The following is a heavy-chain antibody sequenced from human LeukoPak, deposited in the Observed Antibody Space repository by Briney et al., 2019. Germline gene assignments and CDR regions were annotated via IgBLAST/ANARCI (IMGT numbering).Heavy chain of an antibody. CDR2: INPNSGGT. D-gene: IGHD6-13*01. V-gene: IGHV1-2*06. Sequence: ASVNVSCKASGGTFSSYAISWVRQAPGQGLEWMGRINPNSGGTNYAQKFQGRVTMTRDTSISTAYMELSRLRSDDTAVYYCARVPGYSSSWKGISWGQGTLVTVSS. CDR3: ARVPGYSSSWKGIS. CDR1: GGTFSSYA. J-gene: IGHJ4*02.